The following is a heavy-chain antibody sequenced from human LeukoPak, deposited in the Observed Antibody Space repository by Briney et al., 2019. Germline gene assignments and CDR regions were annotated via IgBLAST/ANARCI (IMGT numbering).Heavy chain of an antibody. V-gene: IGHV1-24*01. D-gene: IGHD4-17*01. CDR1: GYTLTELS. CDR2: FDPEDGET. CDR3: ATDRGYGGYIAAFDI. J-gene: IGHJ3*02. Sequence: ASVKVSCKVSGYTLTELSMHWVRQAPGKGLEWMGGFDPEDGETIYAQKFQGRVTMTEDTSTDTAYMELSSLRSEDTAVYYCATDRGYGGYIAAFDIWGQGTMVTVSS.